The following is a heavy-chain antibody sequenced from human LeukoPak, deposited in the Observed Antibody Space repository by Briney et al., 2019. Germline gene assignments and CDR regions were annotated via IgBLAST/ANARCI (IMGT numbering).Heavy chain of an antibody. J-gene: IGHJ4*02. Sequence: GGSLRLSCVASGFPFSTYGMYWVRQAPGKGLEWVAVISHDGSNKYYADSVKGRFTISRDNSKNTLYLQMNSLRAEETAVYYCAGDGHTGMAVYHFDYWGQGALVTVSS. CDR2: ISHDGSNK. CDR1: GFPFSTYG. CDR3: AGDGHTGMAVYHFDY. D-gene: IGHD5-18*01. V-gene: IGHV3-30*03.